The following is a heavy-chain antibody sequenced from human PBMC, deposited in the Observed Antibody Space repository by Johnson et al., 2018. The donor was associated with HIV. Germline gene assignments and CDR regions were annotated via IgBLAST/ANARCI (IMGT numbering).Heavy chain of an antibody. CDR1: GFTFSSYA. D-gene: IGHD3-10*01. J-gene: IGHJ3*02. Sequence: VQLVESGGGLVQPGGSLRLSCAASGFTFSSYAMHWVRQAPGKGLEYVSAISSNGGSTYYANSVKGRFTISRDNSKNTLYLQMGSLRAEDMAVYYCARSRFRDPAAFDIWGQGTMVTVSS. CDR3: ARSRFRDPAAFDI. V-gene: IGHV3-64*01. CDR2: ISSNGGST.